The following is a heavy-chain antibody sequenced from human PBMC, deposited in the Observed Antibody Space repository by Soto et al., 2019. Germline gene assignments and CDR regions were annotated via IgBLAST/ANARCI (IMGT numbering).Heavy chain of an antibody. V-gene: IGHV6-1*01. D-gene: IGHD5-18*01. J-gene: IGHJ4*02. CDR1: GDSIYRNSAA. Sequence: SQTLSLTCAISGDSIYRNSAAWNWIRQSPSRGFEWLGRTYYRSRWYHDYAVSVKSRIIINPHTSKNQVSLQLNSVTPDDTAVYYCASYGYDDWGQGTVVNDS. CDR3: ASYGYDD. CDR2: TYYRSRWYH.